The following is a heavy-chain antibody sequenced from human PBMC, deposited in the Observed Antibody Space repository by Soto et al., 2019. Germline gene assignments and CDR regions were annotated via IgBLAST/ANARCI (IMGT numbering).Heavy chain of an antibody. CDR2: IYYSGST. Sequence: SETLSLTCTVSGGSISSGGYYWSWIRQHPGKGLEWIGYIYYSGSTYYNPSLKSRVTISVDTSKNQFSLKLSSVTAADTAVYYCAGDLLAGRGRSSSWYGDAFDIWGQGTMVTVSS. V-gene: IGHV4-31*03. D-gene: IGHD6-13*01. CDR1: GGSISSGGYY. CDR3: AGDLLAGRGRSSSWYGDAFDI. J-gene: IGHJ3*02.